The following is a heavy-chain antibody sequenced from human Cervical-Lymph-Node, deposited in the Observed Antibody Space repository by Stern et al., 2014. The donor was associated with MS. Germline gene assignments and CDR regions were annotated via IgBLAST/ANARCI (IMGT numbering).Heavy chain of an antibody. Sequence: EMKLVGSGAEMKKPGESLKISCKGSGYSFNLYWIGWVRQMPGKGMEWMGISYPGDSDTRYSPSFQGQVTISADKSISTAYLQWSSLKASDTAMYYCAALVRGSYFYWGQGTLVTVSS. CDR3: AALVRGSYFY. CDR2: SYPGDSDT. V-gene: IGHV5-51*01. CDR1: GYSFNLYW. D-gene: IGHD1-26*01. J-gene: IGHJ4*02.